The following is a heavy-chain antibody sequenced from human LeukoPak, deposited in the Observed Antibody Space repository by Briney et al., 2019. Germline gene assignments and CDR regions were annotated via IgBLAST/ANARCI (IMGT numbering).Heavy chain of an antibody. Sequence: GASVKVSCKASGGTFSSYAISWVRQAPGQGLEWMGGIIPIFGTANYAQKFQGRVTMTRDTSTSTVYMELSSLRSEDTAVYHCARDRDNWNSDFDYWGQGTLVTVSS. D-gene: IGHD1-7*01. CDR2: IIPIFGTA. CDR3: ARDRDNWNSDFDY. J-gene: IGHJ4*02. CDR1: GGTFSSYA. V-gene: IGHV1-69*05.